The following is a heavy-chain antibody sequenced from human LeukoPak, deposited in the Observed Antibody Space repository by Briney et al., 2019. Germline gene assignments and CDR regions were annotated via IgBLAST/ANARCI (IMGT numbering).Heavy chain of an antibody. CDR3: ARRLAAAGTVGMDV. CDR1: GFNVNNNY. J-gene: IGHJ6*02. D-gene: IGHD6-13*01. CDR2: IYYSGST. Sequence: PGGSLRLSCAVSGFNVNNNYMTWVRQAPGKGLEWIGYIYYSGSTNYNPSLKSRVTISVDTSKNQFSLKLSSVTAADTAVYYCARRLAAAGTVGMDVWGQGTTVTVSS. V-gene: IGHV4-59*08.